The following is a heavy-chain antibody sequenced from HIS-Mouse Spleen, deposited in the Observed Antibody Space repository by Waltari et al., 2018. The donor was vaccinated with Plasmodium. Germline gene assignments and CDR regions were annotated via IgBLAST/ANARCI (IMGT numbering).Heavy chain of an antibody. D-gene: IGHD3-3*01. J-gene: IGHJ2*01. Sequence: QVQLQQWGAGLLKPSETLSLTCAVYGGSFSGYYWSWIRQPPGKGLEWIGEINHSGSSNDNQALKSRGTISEDTSKNQFSLKLSSGTAADTAVYYCARVTSSGVYWYFDLWGRGTLVTVSS. CDR1: GGSFSGYY. CDR3: ARVTSSGVYWYFDL. V-gene: IGHV4-34*01. CDR2: INHSGSS.